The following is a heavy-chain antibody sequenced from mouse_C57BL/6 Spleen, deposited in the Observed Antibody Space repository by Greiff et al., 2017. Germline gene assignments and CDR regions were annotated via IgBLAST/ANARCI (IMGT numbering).Heavy chain of an antibody. CDR2: ISDGGSYT. Sequence: EVQLVESGGGLVKPGGSLKLSCAASGFTFSSYAMSWVRQTPEKRLEWVATISDGGSYTYYPDNVKGRFTISRDNAKNNLYLQMSHLKSEDTAMYYCARDHYSKNWYFDVWGTGTTVTVSS. J-gene: IGHJ1*03. D-gene: IGHD2-5*01. CDR1: GFTFSSYA. V-gene: IGHV5-4*01. CDR3: ARDHYSKNWYFDV.